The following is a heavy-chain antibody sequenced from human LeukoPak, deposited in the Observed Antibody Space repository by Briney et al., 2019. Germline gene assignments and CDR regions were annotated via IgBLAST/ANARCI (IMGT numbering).Heavy chain of an antibody. Sequence: GGSLRLSCAASGFTFSSYWMSWVRQAPGKGLEWVANIKQDGSEKYYVDSVNGRFTISRDNAKNSLYLQMNSLRAEDTAVYYCARDQIVVVPAAMVYFDYWGQGTLVTVSS. CDR1: GFTFSSYW. J-gene: IGHJ4*02. CDR3: ARDQIVVVPAAMVYFDY. D-gene: IGHD2-2*01. CDR2: IKQDGSEK. V-gene: IGHV3-7*04.